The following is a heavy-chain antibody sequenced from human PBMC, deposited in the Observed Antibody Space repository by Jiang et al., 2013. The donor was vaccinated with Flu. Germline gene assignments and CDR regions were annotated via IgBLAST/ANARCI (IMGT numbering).Heavy chain of an antibody. CDR2: INPNSGGT. Sequence: VQLVESGAEVKKPGASVKVSCKASGYTFTGYYMHWVRQAPGQGLEWMGWINPNSGGTNYAQKFQGRVTMTRDTSISTAYMELSRLRSDDTAVYYCARDPDGLYCSGGSCYSGWFDPWGQGTLVTVSS. D-gene: IGHD2-15*01. CDR1: GYTFTGYY. J-gene: IGHJ5*02. V-gene: IGHV1-2*02. CDR3: ARDPDGLYCSGGSCYSGWFDP.